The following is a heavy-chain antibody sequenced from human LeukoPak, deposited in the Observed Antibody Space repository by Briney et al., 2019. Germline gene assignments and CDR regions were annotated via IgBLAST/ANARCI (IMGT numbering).Heavy chain of an antibody. V-gene: IGHV5-51*01. CDR2: IYPGDSDT. J-gene: IGHJ4*02. Sequence: GESLKISCKGSGYSFTSYWIGWVRQMPGKGLEWMGIIYPGDSDTRYSPSFQGQVTISADKSISAAYLQWSSLKASDTAMCYCARQGGSVEMATILGYWGQGTLVTVSS. D-gene: IGHD5-24*01. CDR1: GYSFTSYW. CDR3: ARQGGSVEMATILGY.